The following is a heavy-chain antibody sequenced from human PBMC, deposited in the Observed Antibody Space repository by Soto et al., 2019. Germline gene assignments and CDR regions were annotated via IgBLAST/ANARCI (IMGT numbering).Heavy chain of an antibody. D-gene: IGHD1-7*01. CDR3: AKSTATTSRRDAFDF. CDR2: ISGSGDTA. J-gene: IGHJ3*01. CDR1: GFTFSSYA. Sequence: EVQVLESGGGLLQTGGSLRLSCAASGFTFSSYAMTWFRQAPGKGLEWVSVISGSGDTANYADSMRGRFTISRDNSKNTLYLQMNSLRAEDTAIYYCAKSTATTSRRDAFDFWGQGTMVTVSS. V-gene: IGHV3-23*01.